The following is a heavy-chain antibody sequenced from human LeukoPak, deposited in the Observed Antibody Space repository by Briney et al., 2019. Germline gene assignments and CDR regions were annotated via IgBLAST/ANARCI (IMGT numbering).Heavy chain of an antibody. CDR1: GGSISSSY. V-gene: IGHV4-59*08. D-gene: IGHD7-27*01. CDR2: IHYSGST. J-gene: IGHJ5*02. CDR3: ARHDPGWFDT. Sequence: SETLSLTCTVSGGSISSSYWSWIRQPPGKGLEWIGYIHYSGSTNYNPSLKSRATISVDTSEAHFSLKLSSATAADTAVYYCARHDPGWFDTWGQGTLVTVSS.